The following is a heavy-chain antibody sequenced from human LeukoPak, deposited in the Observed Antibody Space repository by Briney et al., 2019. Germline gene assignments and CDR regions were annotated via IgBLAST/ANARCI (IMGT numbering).Heavy chain of an antibody. D-gene: IGHD6-13*01. CDR2: INGNTGDT. CDR1: GYTFTGHY. Sequence: ASVKVSCKASGYTFTGHYVHWVRQAPGQGLEWMGWINGNTGDTNYAQRFQGRVTMIRETSISTMYMELSRLRSDDTAVYYCAREYSSSLFDHWGQGTLVTVSS. CDR3: AREYSSSLFDH. J-gene: IGHJ4*02. V-gene: IGHV1-2*02.